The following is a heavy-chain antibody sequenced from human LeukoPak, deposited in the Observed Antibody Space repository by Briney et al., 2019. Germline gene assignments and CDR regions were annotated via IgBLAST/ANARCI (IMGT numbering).Heavy chain of an antibody. Sequence: TGGSLRLSCAASGFTFSTYDMVWVRQAPGMGLEWVSTITSDSSYMYYADSVKGRFTISRDNAKNSLYLQMNSLRAEDTAVYYCARDSRYSSSDYWGQGTLVTVSS. V-gene: IGHV3-21*01. CDR1: GFTFSTYD. CDR3: ARDSRYSSSDY. D-gene: IGHD6-6*01. CDR2: ITSDSSYM. J-gene: IGHJ4*02.